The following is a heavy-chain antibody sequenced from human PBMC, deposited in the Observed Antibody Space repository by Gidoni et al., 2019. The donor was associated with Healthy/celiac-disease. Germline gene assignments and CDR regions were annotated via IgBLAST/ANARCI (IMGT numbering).Heavy chain of an antibody. Sequence: EVQLLESGGGLVQPGGSLRLSCAASGFTCSSYAMSWVRQAPGKGLEWVSAISGSGGSTYYADSVKGRFTISRDNSKNTLYLQMNSLRAEDTAVYYCAKGGYFGRATLNFDYWGQGTLVTVSS. CDR2: ISGSGGST. CDR3: AKGGYFGRATLNFDY. D-gene: IGHD3-9*01. V-gene: IGHV3-23*01. J-gene: IGHJ4*02. CDR1: GFTCSSYA.